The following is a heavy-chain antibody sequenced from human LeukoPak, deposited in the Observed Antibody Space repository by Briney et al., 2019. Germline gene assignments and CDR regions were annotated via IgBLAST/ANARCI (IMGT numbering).Heavy chain of an antibody. V-gene: IGHV3-21*01. D-gene: IGHD6-13*01. CDR1: GFTFSSYS. CDR3: VRDMEAAGLFDY. J-gene: IGHJ4*02. CDR2: ISSSSSYI. Sequence: GGSLRLSCAASGFTFSSYSMNWVRQAPGKGLEWVSSISSSSSYIYYADSVKGRFTISRDNSKNTLYLRMNSLRAEDTAVYYCVRDMEAAGLFDYWGQGTLVTVSS.